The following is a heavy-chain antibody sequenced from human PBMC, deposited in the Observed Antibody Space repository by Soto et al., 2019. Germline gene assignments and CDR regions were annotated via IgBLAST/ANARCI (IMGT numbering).Heavy chain of an antibody. J-gene: IGHJ4*02. CDR1: GFTFSNAW. CDR3: TTDRWQHLAFDY. Sequence: GGSLRLSCAASGFTFSNAWMSWVRQAPGKGLEWVGRIKSKTDGGTTDYAAPVKGRFTISRDDSKNTLYLQMNSLKTEDTAVYYCTTDRWQHLAFDYWGQGTLVTVSS. V-gene: IGHV3-15*01. CDR2: IKSKTDGGTT. D-gene: IGHD6-13*01.